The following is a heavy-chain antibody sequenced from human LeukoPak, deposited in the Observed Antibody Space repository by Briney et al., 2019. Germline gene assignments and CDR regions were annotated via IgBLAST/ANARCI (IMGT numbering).Heavy chain of an antibody. CDR2: IKQDGSEK. CDR1: GFTFSSYW. Sequence: GGSLRLSCAASGFTFSSYWMSWVRQAPGKGLEWVANIKQDGSEKYYVDSVKGRFTISRDNAKNSLYLQMNSLRAEDTAVYYCARLPTYGDYEDYFDYWGQGTLVTVSS. J-gene: IGHJ4*02. V-gene: IGHV3-7*01. CDR3: ARLPTYGDYEDYFDY. D-gene: IGHD4-17*01.